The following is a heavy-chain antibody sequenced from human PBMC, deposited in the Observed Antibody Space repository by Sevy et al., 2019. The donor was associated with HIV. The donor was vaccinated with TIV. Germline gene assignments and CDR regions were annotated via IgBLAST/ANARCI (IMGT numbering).Heavy chain of an antibody. CDR1: GFTFSSYA. CDR2: ISYDGSNK. J-gene: IGHJ4*02. V-gene: IGHV3-30*04. Sequence: GGSLRLSCAASGFTFSSYAMHWVRQAPGKGLEWVAVISYDGSNKYYADSVKGRFTISRDNSKNTLYLQMNSLRAEDTAVYYCARGTSVTMLDYFDYWGQGTLVTVSP. CDR3: ARGTSVTMLDYFDY. D-gene: IGHD3-10*01.